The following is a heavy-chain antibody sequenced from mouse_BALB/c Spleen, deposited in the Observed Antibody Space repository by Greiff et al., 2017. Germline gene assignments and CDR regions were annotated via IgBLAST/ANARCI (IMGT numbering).Heavy chain of an antibody. J-gene: IGHJ3*01. CDR3: ARDLDYYGNPWFAY. CDR2: ISNGGSYT. CDR1: GFTFSDYY. D-gene: IGHD2-1*01. Sequence: EVKVEESGGGLVKPGGSLKLSCAASGFTFSDYYMYWVRQTPEKRLEWVATISNGGSYTYYPDSVKGRFTISRDNAKNNLYLQMSSLKSEDTAMYYCARDLDYYGNPWFAYWGQGTLVTVSA. V-gene: IGHV5-4*02.